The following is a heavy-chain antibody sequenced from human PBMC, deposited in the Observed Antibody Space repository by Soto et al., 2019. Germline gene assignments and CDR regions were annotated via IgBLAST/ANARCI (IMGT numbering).Heavy chain of an antibody. V-gene: IGHV4-34*01. J-gene: IGHJ5*02. Sequence: PSETLSLTCAVYGGSFSGYYWSWIRQPPGKGLEWIGEINHSGSTNYNPSLKSRVTISVDTSKNQFSLKLSSVTAADTAVYYCARVIFYFSGSYYNAYNWFDPRAQRTLDTVSS. CDR2: INHSGST. D-gene: IGHD3-10*01. CDR1: GGSFSGYY. CDR3: ARVIFYFSGSYYNAYNWFDP.